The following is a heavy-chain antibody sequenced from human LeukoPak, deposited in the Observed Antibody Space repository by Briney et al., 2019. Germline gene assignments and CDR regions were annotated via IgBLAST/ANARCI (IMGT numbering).Heavy chain of an antibody. CDR1: GGSIRSYY. Sequence: PSETLSLTCTVSGGSIRSYYWSWIRQPPGKGLEWIGYIYYSGSTNYNPSLKSRVTISVDTSKNQFSLKLSSVTAADTAVYYCARTLGATRAFDIWGQGTMVTVSS. D-gene: IGHD1-26*01. CDR3: ARTLGATRAFDI. J-gene: IGHJ3*02. V-gene: IGHV4-59*01. CDR2: IYYSGST.